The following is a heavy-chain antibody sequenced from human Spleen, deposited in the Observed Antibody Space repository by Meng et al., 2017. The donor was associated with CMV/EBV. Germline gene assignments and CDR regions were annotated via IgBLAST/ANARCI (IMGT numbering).Heavy chain of an antibody. D-gene: IGHD2-21*01. CDR2: ISSSSSYI. Sequence: GGSLRLSCAASGFTFSSYSMNWVRQAPGKGLEWVSSISSSSSYIYYADSVKGRFTISRDISKNTLFLQMNNLKPDDTAVYYCVRDGVVPTWSFDHWGQGTLVTVSS. CDR1: GFTFSSYS. J-gene: IGHJ4*02. CDR3: VRDGVVPTWSFDH. V-gene: IGHV3-21*01.